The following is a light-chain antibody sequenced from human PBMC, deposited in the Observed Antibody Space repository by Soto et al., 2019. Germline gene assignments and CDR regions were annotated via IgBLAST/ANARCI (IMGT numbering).Light chain of an antibody. Sequence: DIVMTQSPDSLAVSLGERATINCKSSQSVFYSSNNKNYLAWYQQKPGQPPKLLFYWASTRESGVPDRFSGSGSGADFTLTITSLQADDMAVYYCQQYYSVPHTFGQGTKLEIK. J-gene: IGKJ2*01. CDR2: WAS. CDR1: QSVFYSSNNKNY. CDR3: QQYYSVPHT. V-gene: IGKV4-1*01.